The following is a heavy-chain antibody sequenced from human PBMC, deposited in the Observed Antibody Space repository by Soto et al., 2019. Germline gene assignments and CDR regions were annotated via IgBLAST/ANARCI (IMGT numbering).Heavy chain of an antibody. D-gene: IGHD4-17*01. Sequence: GGSLRLSCAASGFTFSSYAMSWVRQAPGKGLEWVSAISGSGGSTYYADSVKGRFTISRDNSKNTLYLQMNSLRAEDTAVYYCAKDQTYGDYAPEYFDYWGQGTLVTVSS. CDR2: ISGSGGST. CDR1: GFTFSSYA. CDR3: AKDQTYGDYAPEYFDY. J-gene: IGHJ4*02. V-gene: IGHV3-23*01.